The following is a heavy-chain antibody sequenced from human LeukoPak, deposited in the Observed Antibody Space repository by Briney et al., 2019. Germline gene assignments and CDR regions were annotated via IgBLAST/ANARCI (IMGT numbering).Heavy chain of an antibody. D-gene: IGHD2-15*01. V-gene: IGHV3-30*18. CDR3: AKDSPVGCSGGSCYSVYGMDV. Sequence: PGSSLRLSCAASGFTFSSYGMHWVRRAPGKGLEWVAVISYDGSNKYYADSVKGRFTISRDNSKNTLYLQMNSLRAEDTAVYYCAKDSPVGCSGGSCYSVYGMDVWGQGTTVTVSS. CDR1: GFTFSSYG. J-gene: IGHJ6*02. CDR2: ISYDGSNK.